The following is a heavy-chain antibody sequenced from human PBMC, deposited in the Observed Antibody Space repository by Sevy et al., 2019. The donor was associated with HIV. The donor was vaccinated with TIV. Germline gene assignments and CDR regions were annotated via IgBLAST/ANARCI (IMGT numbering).Heavy chain of an antibody. Sequence: GGSLRLSCAASGFTFSSYGMSWVRQAPGKGLEWVSAISGSGGSTYYADSVKGRFTISRDNSKNTLYLQMNSLRAEDTAVYYCAKESAYYDSSGYYTDGGYFDYWGQGTLVTVSS. V-gene: IGHV3-23*01. J-gene: IGHJ4*02. CDR3: AKESAYYDSSGYYTDGGYFDY. CDR1: GFTFSSYG. CDR2: ISGSGGST. D-gene: IGHD3-22*01.